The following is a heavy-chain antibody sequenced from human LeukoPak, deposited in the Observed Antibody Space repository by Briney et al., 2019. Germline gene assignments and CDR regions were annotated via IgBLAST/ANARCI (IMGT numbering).Heavy chain of an antibody. CDR2: ISSNGGST. V-gene: IGHV3-64*01. CDR1: GFTFSSYA. Sequence: PGGSLRLSCAASGFTFSSYAMHWVRQAPGKGLEYVSAISSNGGSTYYANSVKGRFTISRDDSKNTLYLQMGSLRAEDMAVYYCARDSGYYSPGLDAFDIWGQGTMVTVSS. J-gene: IGHJ3*02. D-gene: IGHD3-22*01. CDR3: ARDSGYYSPGLDAFDI.